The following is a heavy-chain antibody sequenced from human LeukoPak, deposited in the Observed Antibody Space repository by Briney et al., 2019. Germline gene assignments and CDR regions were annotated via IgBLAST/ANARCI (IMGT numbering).Heavy chain of an antibody. CDR1: GGSISSYY. Sequence: PSETLSLTCTVSGGSISSYYWSWIRQPPGKGLEWIGYIYYSGSTNYNPSLKSRVTISVDTSKNQFSLKLSSVTAADTAVYYCARDPDYGEPWFDPWGQGTLVTVSS. J-gene: IGHJ5*02. D-gene: IGHD4-17*01. CDR2: IYYSGST. V-gene: IGHV4-59*01. CDR3: ARDPDYGEPWFDP.